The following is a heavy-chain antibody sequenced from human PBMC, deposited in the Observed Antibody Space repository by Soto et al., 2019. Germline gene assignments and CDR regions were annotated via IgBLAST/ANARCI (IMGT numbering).Heavy chain of an antibody. D-gene: IGHD6-13*01. J-gene: IGHJ5*02. CDR1: GFTFSSYA. CDR2: ISYDGSNK. Sequence: QVQLVASGGGVVQPGRSLRLSCAASGFTFSSYAMHWVRQAPGKGLEWVAVISYDGSNKYYADSVKGRFTISRDNSKNTLYLQMNSLRAEDTAVYYCARSSYSSSSNWFDPWGQGTLVTVSS. CDR3: ARSSYSSSSNWFDP. V-gene: IGHV3-30-3*01.